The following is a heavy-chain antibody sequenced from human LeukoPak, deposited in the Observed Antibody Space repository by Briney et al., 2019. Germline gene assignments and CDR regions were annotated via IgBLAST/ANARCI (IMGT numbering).Heavy chain of an antibody. D-gene: IGHD6-13*01. Sequence: PSETLSLTCTVSGGSISSGGYYWSWIRQPPGKGLEWIGYIYHSGSTYYNPSLKSRVTISVDRSKNQFSLKLSSVTAADTAVYYCARDLLYSSSLPAWGQGTLVTVSS. CDR1: GGSISSGGYY. CDR3: ARDLLYSSSLPA. J-gene: IGHJ5*02. V-gene: IGHV4-30-2*01. CDR2: IYHSGST.